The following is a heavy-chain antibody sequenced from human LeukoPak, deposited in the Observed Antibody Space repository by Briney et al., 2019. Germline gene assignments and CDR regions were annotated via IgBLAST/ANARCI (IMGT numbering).Heavy chain of an antibody. J-gene: IGHJ3*02. Sequence: SSETLSLTCALYGGSFVDYYWSWVRQSPGKGLEWIGEINHSGSTNYNPSLKSRVTISVDTSKNQFSLKLSSVTAADTAVYYCASYSSSWYRFAFDIWGQGTMVTVSS. CDR2: INHSGST. V-gene: IGHV4-34*01. D-gene: IGHD6-13*01. CDR1: GGSFVDYY. CDR3: ASYSSSWYRFAFDI.